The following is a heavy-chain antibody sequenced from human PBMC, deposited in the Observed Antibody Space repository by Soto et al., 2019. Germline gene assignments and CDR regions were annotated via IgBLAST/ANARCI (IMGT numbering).Heavy chain of an antibody. CDR2: IYYSGST. Sequence: SETLSLTCTVSGGSISSSSYYWGWIRQPPGKGLEWIGSIYYSGSTYYNPSLKSRVTISVDTSKNQFSLKLSSVTAADTAVYYCARTFNVVAATLDYWGQGTLVTVSS. J-gene: IGHJ4*02. D-gene: IGHD2-15*01. V-gene: IGHV4-39*01. CDR3: ARTFNVVAATLDY. CDR1: GGSISSSSYY.